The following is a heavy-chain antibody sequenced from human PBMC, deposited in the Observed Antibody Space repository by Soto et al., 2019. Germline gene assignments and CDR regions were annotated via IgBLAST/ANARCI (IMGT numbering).Heavy chain of an antibody. J-gene: IGHJ4*02. CDR3: ARGPTWEFTFKEFDY. Sequence: AASVKVSCKASGYTFTGYYMHWVRQAPGQGLEWMGWINPNSGGTNYAQKFQGRVTMTRDTSISTAYMELSRLRSDDTAVYYCARGPTWEFTFKEFDYWGQGTLVTVSS. D-gene: IGHD1-26*01. CDR1: GYTFTGYY. CDR2: INPNSGGT. V-gene: IGHV1-2*02.